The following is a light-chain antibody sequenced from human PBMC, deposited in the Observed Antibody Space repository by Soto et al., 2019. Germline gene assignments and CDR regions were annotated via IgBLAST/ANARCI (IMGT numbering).Light chain of an antibody. CDR2: DVS. CDR3: SSYTRSSSYV. J-gene: IGLJ1*01. CDR1: SSEVGNYNY. V-gene: IGLV2-14*03. Sequence: QSVLTQPDSVSGSPGQSITISCTGTSSEVGNYNYVSWYQHHPGKAPKLMVYDVSHRPSGVSNRFSGSKSGSTASLTISGLQAEDEADYYCSSYTRSSSYVFEVGPRSPS.